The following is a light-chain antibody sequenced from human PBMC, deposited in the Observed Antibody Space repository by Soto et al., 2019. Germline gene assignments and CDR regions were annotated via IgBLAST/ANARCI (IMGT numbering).Light chain of an antibody. J-gene: IGKJ4*01. Sequence: DIQMTQSPSPLSASVGDRVTITCRASQSISSYLNWYQQKPGKAPELLIYAASTLQSGVPSRFSGSGSGTDFTLTISCLQSEDFATYYCQQYYSFPLTFGGGTKVDIK. CDR3: QQYYSFPLT. CDR1: QSISSY. CDR2: AAS. V-gene: IGKV1-39*01.